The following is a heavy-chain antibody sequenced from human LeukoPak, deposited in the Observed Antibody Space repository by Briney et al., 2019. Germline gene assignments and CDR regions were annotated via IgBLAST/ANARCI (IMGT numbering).Heavy chain of an antibody. CDR2: INHSGST. D-gene: IGHD3-10*01. CDR1: GGSFSGYY. J-gene: IGHJ3*02. V-gene: IGHV4-34*01. CDR3: ARGKITMVRGAADAFDI. Sequence: SETLSLTCAVYGGSFSGYYWSWIRQPPGKGLEWIGEINHSGSTNYNPSLKSRVTISVDTSKHQFSLKLSSVTAADTAVYYCARGKITMVRGAADAFDIWGQGTMVTVSS.